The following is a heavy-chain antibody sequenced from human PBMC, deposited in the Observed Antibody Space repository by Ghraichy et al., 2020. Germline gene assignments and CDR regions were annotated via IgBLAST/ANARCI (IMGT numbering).Heavy chain of an antibody. CDR1: GFTFSSYI. Sequence: LSLTCAASGFTFSSYIMNWVRQAPGKGLEWVSYISSSSSTIYYADSVKGRFTISRDNAKNSLYLQMNSLRDEDTAVYYCARDAPHSSWCDSSGYYYTPDAFDIWGQGTMVTVSS. D-gene: IGHD3-22*01. CDR2: ISSSSSTI. CDR3: ARDAPHSSWCDSSGYYYTPDAFDI. V-gene: IGHV3-48*02. J-gene: IGHJ3*02.